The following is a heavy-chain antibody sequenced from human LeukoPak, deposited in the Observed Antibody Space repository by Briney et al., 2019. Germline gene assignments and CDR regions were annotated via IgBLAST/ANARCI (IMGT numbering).Heavy chain of an antibody. CDR2: LNADGNSI. V-gene: IGHV3-74*01. CDR1: GFTFSNYW. Sequence: GGSLRLSCAASGFTFSNYWMHWVRQAPGKGLVWVSRLNADGNSITYADSVRGRFTISRDNAKNTPYLQMNSLRAEDTAVYYCARDPSYSENLDYWGQGTLVTVSS. D-gene: IGHD1-26*01. CDR3: ARDPSYSENLDY. J-gene: IGHJ4*02.